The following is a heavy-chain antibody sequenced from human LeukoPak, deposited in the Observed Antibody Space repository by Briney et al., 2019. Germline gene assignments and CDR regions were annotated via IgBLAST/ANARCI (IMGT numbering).Heavy chain of an antibody. J-gene: IGHJ4*02. CDR1: GFTFSDYY. CDR3: ARGGGYNYPFDY. Sequence: GGSLRLSCAASGFTFSDYYMSWIRQAPGKGLEWVSYISSSGTYTNYADSVKGRFTISRDNAKNSLYLQMNSLRAEDTAVYYCARGGGYNYPFDYWGQGTLVTVSS. D-gene: IGHD5-24*01. V-gene: IGHV3-11*06. CDR2: ISSSGTYT.